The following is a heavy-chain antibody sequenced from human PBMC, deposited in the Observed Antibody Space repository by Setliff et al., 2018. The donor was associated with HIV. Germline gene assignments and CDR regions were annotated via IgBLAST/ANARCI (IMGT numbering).Heavy chain of an antibody. CDR2: ISYDGSNK. V-gene: IGHV3-30-3*01. Sequence: GSLRLSCAASGFNFSSYAMHWVRQAPGKGLEWVAVISYDGSNKYYADSVKGRFTISRDNSKNTLHLQINSLRAEDTALYYCAKDMEYDTSVYYHWYFDLWGRGALVTVSS. J-gene: IGHJ2*01. D-gene: IGHD3-22*01. CDR3: AKDMEYDTSVYYHWYFDL. CDR1: GFNFSSYA.